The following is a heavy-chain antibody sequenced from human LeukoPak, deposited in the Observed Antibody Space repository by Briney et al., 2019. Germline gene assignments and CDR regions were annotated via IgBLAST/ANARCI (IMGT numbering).Heavy chain of an antibody. Sequence: SETLPLTCTVSGGSISSYYWSWIRQPPGKGLEWIGYIYYSGSTNYNPSLKSRVTISVDTSKNQFSLKLSSVTAADTAVYYCARGKLYGMDVWGQGTTVTVSS. V-gene: IGHV4-59*01. D-gene: IGHD1-1*01. CDR2: IYYSGST. CDR1: GGSISSYY. J-gene: IGHJ6*02. CDR3: ARGKLYGMDV.